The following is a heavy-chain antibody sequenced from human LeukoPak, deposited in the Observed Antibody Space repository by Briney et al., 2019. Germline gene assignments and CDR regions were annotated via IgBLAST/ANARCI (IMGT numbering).Heavy chain of an antibody. Sequence: GGSLRLSCAASGFTFSSYDVHWVRQATGKGLEWVSAIGTAGDTYYPGSVKGRFTISRENAKNSLYLQMNSLRAGDTAVYYCARVYSSSWEYYFDYWGQGTLVTVSS. CDR3: ARVYSSSWEYYFDY. CDR2: IGTAGDT. D-gene: IGHD6-13*01. J-gene: IGHJ4*02. V-gene: IGHV3-13*01. CDR1: GFTFSSYD.